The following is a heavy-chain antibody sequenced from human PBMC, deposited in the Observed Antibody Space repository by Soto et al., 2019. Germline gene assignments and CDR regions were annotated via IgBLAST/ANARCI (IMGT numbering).Heavy chain of an antibody. V-gene: IGHV4-39*01. CDR2: IYYSGST. J-gene: IGHJ5*02. CDR1: GGSISSSSYY. CDR3: ARPQPLLEGWFDP. Sequence: QLQLQESGPGLVKPSETLSLTCTVSGGSISSSSYYWGWIRQPPGKGLEWIGSIYYSGSTYYNPSLKSRVTISVDTSKNQFSLKLSSVTAADTAVYYCARPQPLLEGWFDPWGQGTLVTVSS. D-gene: IGHD6-13*01.